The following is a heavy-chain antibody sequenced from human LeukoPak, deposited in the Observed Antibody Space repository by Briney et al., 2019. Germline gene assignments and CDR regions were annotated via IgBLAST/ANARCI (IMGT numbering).Heavy chain of an antibody. Sequence: GASVKVSCKASGYTFTRYYMHWVRQAPGQGPEWMRIINLSGGSTSYAQKFQGRVTMTRDTSTSTVYMEVSSLRSEDTAVYYCARQGYSSSWYATAGAFDVWGQGTVVTVSS. D-gene: IGHD6-13*01. CDR2: INLSGGST. V-gene: IGHV1-46*01. J-gene: IGHJ3*01. CDR1: GYTFTRYY. CDR3: ARQGYSSSWYATAGAFDV.